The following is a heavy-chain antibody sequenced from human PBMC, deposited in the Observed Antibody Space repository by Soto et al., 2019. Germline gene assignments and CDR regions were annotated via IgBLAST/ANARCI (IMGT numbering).Heavy chain of an antibody. Sequence: SVKVSCKGSGYTFTSYDSNWVRQATGQGLEWMGWMNPNSGNTGYAQKFQGRVTMTRNTSISTAYMELSSLRSEDTAVYYCARVSPSWNTDIWGQGTMVTVSS. CDR3: ARVSPSWNTDI. D-gene: IGHD1-1*01. CDR2: MNPNSGNT. J-gene: IGHJ3*02. V-gene: IGHV1-8*01. CDR1: GYTFTSYD.